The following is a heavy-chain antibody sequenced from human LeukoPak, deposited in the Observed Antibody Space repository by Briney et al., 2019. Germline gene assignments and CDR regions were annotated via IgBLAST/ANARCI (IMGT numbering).Heavy chain of an antibody. D-gene: IGHD3-10*01. CDR1: GGSISSYY. Sequence: PSETLSLTCTVSGGSISSYYWSWIRQPPGKGLEWIGYIYYSGSTNYNPSLKSRVTISVDTSKNQFSLKLSSVTAADTAVYYCARGRFTGSRYFDLWGRGTLVTVSS. CDR3: ARGRFTGSRYFDL. V-gene: IGHV4-59*01. J-gene: IGHJ2*01. CDR2: IYYSGST.